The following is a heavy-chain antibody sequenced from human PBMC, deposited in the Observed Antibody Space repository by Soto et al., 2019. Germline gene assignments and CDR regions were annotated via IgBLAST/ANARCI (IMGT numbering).Heavy chain of an antibody. J-gene: IGHJ4*02. V-gene: IGHV4-30-2*01. CDR3: AREGGGVRGYSGYDWVFFDY. CDR2: IYHSGST. Sequence: QLQLQESGSGLVKPSQTLSLTCAVSGGSISSGGYSWSWIRQPPGKGLEWIGYIYHSGSTYYNPSLKSRVTISVDRSKNQFSLKLSSVTAADTAVYYCAREGGGVRGYSGYDWVFFDYWGQGTLVTVSS. CDR1: GGSISSGGYS. D-gene: IGHD5-12*01.